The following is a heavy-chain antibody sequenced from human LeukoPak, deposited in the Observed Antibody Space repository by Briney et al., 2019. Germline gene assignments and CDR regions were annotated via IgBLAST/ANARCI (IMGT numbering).Heavy chain of an antibody. CDR1: GFTFTNYW. J-gene: IGHJ4*02. CDR3: ARDNSRGVLRYFDWLLRSPLDY. V-gene: IGHV3-7*01. CDR2: IKQDGSEK. Sequence: PGGSLRLSCAASGFTFTNYWMSWVRQAPGKGLEWVANIKQDGSEKYYVDSVKGRFTISRDNAKNSLYLQMNSLRAEDTAVYYCARDNSRGVLRYFDWLLRSPLDYWGQGTLVTVSS. D-gene: IGHD3-9*01.